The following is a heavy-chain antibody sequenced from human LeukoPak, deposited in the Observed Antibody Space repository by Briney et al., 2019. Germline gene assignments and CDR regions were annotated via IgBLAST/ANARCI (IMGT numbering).Heavy chain of an antibody. Sequence: GGSLRLSCAASGFTFSSYGMHWVRQAPGKGLEWVAFIRYDGSNKYYADSVKGRFTISRDNSKNTLYLQMNSLRTEDTAVYYCAKEHCSGGSCYSHIDYWGQGTLVTVSS. V-gene: IGHV3-30*02. CDR3: AKEHCSGGSCYSHIDY. D-gene: IGHD2-15*01. CDR1: GFTFSSYG. J-gene: IGHJ4*02. CDR2: IRYDGSNK.